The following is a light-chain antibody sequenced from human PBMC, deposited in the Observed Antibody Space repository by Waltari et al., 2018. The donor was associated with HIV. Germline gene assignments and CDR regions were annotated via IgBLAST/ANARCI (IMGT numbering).Light chain of an antibody. CDR3: QVWDSSTLV. CDR1: KLGDKY. V-gene: IGLV3-1*01. Sequence: SYELTQPPSVSVSPGQTASITCSGDKLGDKYACWYQQKPGQSPVLVIYQDSKQPSGIPVRFSVSTAGNTATLTIRGTQAMDEADYYCQVWDSSTLVFGGGTKLTVI. J-gene: IGLJ2*01. CDR2: QDS.